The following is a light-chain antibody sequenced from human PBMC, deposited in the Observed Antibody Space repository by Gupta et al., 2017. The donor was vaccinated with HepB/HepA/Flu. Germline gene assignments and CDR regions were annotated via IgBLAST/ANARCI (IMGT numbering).Light chain of an antibody. CDR1: QSVSSSY. CDR2: GAS. J-gene: IGKJ1*01. V-gene: IGKV3-20*01. Sequence: EILLTQSAGTLPFSPGERATLSCRASQSVSSSYLAWYQQKPGHAPRLLIYGASSRATGIPDRCSGSGSGKDFTLTISRLEPEDFAVYYCQQYSSSPRTFGQGTKVEIK. CDR3: QQYSSSPRT.